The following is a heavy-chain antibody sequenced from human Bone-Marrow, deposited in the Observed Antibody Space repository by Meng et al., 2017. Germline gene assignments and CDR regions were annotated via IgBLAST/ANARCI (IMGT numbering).Heavy chain of an antibody. J-gene: IGHJ4*02. V-gene: IGHV6-1*01. CDR2: IYYRSMWSN. Sequence: QVQLQQSGPGLVKPSQTLSVTCAISGDRVSSNIAAWNWIRQSPSRGLEWLGRIYYRSMWSNNYAVSVKSRVTINPDTYKNQFSLQLNSVTPEDTAVYYCAREPDSTSGGFDYWGQGTLVTVSS. CDR3: AREPDSTSGGFDY. CDR1: GDRVSSNIAA. D-gene: IGHD2-2*01.